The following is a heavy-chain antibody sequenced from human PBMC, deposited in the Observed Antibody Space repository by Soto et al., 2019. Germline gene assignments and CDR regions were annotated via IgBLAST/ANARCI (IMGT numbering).Heavy chain of an antibody. CDR3: ACLYNWNGWSDY. Sequence: QVPLQESGPGLVKPSETLSLTCTVSGVSITSYYWSWIRQPAGKGLKWIGRIYSSGSTNYNPSLKSRVTMSRDTSKNQFSLKLSSLTAADTAVYYCACLYNWNGWSDYWGQGTLVTVSS. CDR1: GVSITSYY. V-gene: IGHV4-4*07. J-gene: IGHJ4*02. D-gene: IGHD1-20*01. CDR2: IYSSGST.